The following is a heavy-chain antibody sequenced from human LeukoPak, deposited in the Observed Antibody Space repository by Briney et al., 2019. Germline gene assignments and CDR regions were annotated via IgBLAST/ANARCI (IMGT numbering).Heavy chain of an antibody. CDR3: AKDLWGENWFDP. CDR2: ISGSGGST. D-gene: IGHD7-27*01. Sequence: GGSLRLSCAASGFTFSSYGMSWVRQAPGKGLEWVSAISGSGGSTYYADSVKGRFTISRDNSKNTLSLQMNSLRAEDTAVYYCAKDLWGENWFDPWGPGSLVIVSS. J-gene: IGHJ5*02. V-gene: IGHV3-23*01. CDR1: GFTFSSYG.